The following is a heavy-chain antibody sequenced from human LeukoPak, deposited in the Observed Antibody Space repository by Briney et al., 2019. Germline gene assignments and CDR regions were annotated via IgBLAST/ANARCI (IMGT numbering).Heavy chain of an antibody. CDR2: IRSDGYHT. J-gene: IGHJ4*02. Sequence: GGSLRLSCGASGFVFDTHDMHWVRQAPGKGLECVAFIRSDGYHTYYADSVKGRFTITRDNSKNTLYLQMNSLRLEDMAVYYCAKPSGSGVDYWGRGTRVTVSS. V-gene: IGHV3-30*02. D-gene: IGHD1-26*01. CDR3: AKPSGSGVDY. CDR1: GFVFDTHD.